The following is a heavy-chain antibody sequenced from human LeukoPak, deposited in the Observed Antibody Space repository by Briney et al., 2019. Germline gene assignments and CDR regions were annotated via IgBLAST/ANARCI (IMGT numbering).Heavy chain of an antibody. CDR2: IRYDGSNK. CDR3: ARDNSVRDEAWWFNP. Sequence: GGSLRLSCAASGFTFSSYGMHWVRQAPGKGLEWVAFIRYDGSNKYYADSVKGRFTISRDNSKNTLYLQMNSLRSEDTAVYYCARDNSVRDEAWWFNPWGQGTLVTVSS. V-gene: IGHV3-30*02. J-gene: IGHJ5*02. CDR1: GFTFSSYG. D-gene: IGHD5-24*01.